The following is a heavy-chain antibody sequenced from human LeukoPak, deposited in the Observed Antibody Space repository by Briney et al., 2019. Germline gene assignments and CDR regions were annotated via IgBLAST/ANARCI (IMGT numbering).Heavy chain of an antibody. D-gene: IGHD2-15*01. J-gene: IGHJ4*02. CDR1: GGTFSSYA. V-gene: IGHV1-69*05. CDR3: ARETGGSLND. Sequence: GASVKVSCKASGGTFSSYAISWVRQAPVQGLERMGRIIPIFGTANYAQKFQGRVTITTDESTSTAYMELSSLRSEDTAVYYWARETGGSLNDWGQGTLVTVSS. CDR2: IIPIFGTA.